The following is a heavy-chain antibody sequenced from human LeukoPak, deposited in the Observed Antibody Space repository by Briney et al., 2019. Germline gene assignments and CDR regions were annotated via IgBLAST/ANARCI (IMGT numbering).Heavy chain of an antibody. D-gene: IGHD6-19*01. Sequence: GGSLRLSCAASGLKFRDYYMSWIRLAPGKGLEWISYITMSGSVIQYSSSVKGRFTTSRDNARNSLYLQMNSLRADDTAVYYCARGGWSRGWFDPWGQGTLVTVSS. V-gene: IGHV3-11*01. J-gene: IGHJ5*02. CDR3: ARGGWSRGWFDP. CDR2: ITMSGSVI. CDR1: GLKFRDYY.